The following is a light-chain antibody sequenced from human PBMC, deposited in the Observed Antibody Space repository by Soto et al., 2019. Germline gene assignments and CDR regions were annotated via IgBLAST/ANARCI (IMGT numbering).Light chain of an antibody. CDR1: QDIRNF. J-gene: IGKJ3*01. V-gene: IGKV1-27*01. Sequence: DIQMTQSPTSLSASVGDRVTITCRASQDIRNFVAWYQQKPGKAPKLLIYAASTLQSGVPSPFSGSGTWTDFPLPIKRPEAEDVSTYSWQKYNNVPVFGPGTKVEIK. CDR3: QKYNNVPV. CDR2: AAS.